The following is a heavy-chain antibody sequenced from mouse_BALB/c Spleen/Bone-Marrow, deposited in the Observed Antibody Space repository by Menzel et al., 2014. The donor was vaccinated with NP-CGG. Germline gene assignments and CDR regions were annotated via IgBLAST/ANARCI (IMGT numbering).Heavy chain of an antibody. D-gene: IGHD2-4*01. CDR3: ASVYDYGRGYAMDY. CDR1: GYAFSNYG. V-gene: IGHV1-80*01. J-gene: IGHJ4*01. CDR2: IYPGDGDT. Sequence: VQLQQSGAEVMRPGSSVNISCKASGYAFSNYGMNWVKQRPGQGLEWIGQIYPGDGDTNYNGKFKGRDTLTADKSSSTAYMQLSSLTSEDSAVYFCASVYDYGRGYAMDYWGQGTSVTVSS.